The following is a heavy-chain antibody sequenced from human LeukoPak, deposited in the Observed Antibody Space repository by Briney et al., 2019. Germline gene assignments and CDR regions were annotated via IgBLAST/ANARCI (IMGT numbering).Heavy chain of an antibody. V-gene: IGHV1-18*01. Sequence: GASVKVSCKASGYTFTSYGISWVRQAPGQGLEWMGWISAYNGNTNYAQKLQGRVTMTTDTSTSTAYMELRSLRSDDTAVYYCARHLIVVVNFDPPYFDYWGQGTLVTVSS. CDR2: ISAYNGNT. CDR3: ARHLIVVVNFDPPYFDY. J-gene: IGHJ4*02. D-gene: IGHD3-22*01. CDR1: GYTFTSYG.